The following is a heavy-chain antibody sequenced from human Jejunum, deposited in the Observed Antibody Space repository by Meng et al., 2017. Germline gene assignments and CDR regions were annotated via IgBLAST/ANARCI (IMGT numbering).Heavy chain of an antibody. D-gene: IGHD6-13*01. J-gene: IGHJ1*01. CDR3: ARPAGYSSDWYKYFQH. V-gene: IGHV4-34*02. CDR2: IKHSGSS. Sequence: QVRLQQWGAGLLKPSETLSLTCAVYGGSFSGYYWSWVRQSPGKGLEWIAEIKHSGSSNYNPSFQSRVTISVDRPRNQFTLKLSSVTAADTGVYYCARPAGYSSDWYKYFQHWGQGTLVTVSS. CDR1: GGSFSGYY.